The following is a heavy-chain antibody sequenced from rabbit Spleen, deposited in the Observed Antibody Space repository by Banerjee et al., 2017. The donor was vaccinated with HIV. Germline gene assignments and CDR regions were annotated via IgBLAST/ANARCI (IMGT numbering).Heavy chain of an antibody. Sequence: QEQLVESGGGLVQPGGSLKLSCKASGFDFSNYGVTWVRQAPGKGLEWIGYIDPVFGITYYANWVNGRFSISRENAQNTAFLQMTSLTAADTATYFCARDTGLVIDYFNLWGPGTLVTVS. V-gene: IGHV1S47*01. CDR1: GFDFSNYG. J-gene: IGHJ4*01. CDR2: IDPVFGIT. D-gene: IGHD7-1*01. CDR3: ARDTGLVIDYFNL.